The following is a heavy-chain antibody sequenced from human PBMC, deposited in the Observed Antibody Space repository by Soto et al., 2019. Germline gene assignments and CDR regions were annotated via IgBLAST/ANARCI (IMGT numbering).Heavy chain of an antibody. D-gene: IGHD3-3*01. Sequence: QVQLVQSGAEVKKPGASVKVSCKASGYTFTSYGISWVRQAPGQGLEWMGWISAYNGNTNYAQKLQGRVTMTTDTSTSTAYMELRSLRSDDTAVYYCARDASQGDFWSAYYEAYFDYWGQGTLVTVSS. CDR3: ARDASQGDFWSAYYEAYFDY. J-gene: IGHJ4*02. V-gene: IGHV1-18*01. CDR2: ISAYNGNT. CDR1: GYTFTSYG.